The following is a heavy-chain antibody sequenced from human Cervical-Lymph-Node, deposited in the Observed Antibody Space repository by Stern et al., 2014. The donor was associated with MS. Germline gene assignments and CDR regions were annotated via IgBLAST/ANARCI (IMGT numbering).Heavy chain of an antibody. CDR3: ARTVRTYFAFNFDF. CDR1: GYTFTFTDYY. D-gene: IGHD3-9*01. J-gene: IGHJ4*02. CDR2: INPNSGST. V-gene: IGHV1-2*06. Sequence: QVQLLESGAEVKKPGASVKVSCKASGYTFTFTDYYIHWVRQAPGPGLEWMGRINPNSGSTKYAQQFQGRVTMTRDTSIGTAYLELRGLRSDDTALYYCARTVRTYFAFNFDFWGQGTLVTVSS.